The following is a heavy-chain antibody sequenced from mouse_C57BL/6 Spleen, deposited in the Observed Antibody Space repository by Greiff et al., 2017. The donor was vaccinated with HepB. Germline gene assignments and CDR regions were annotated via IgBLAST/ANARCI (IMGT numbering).Heavy chain of an antibody. D-gene: IGHD2-5*01. Sequence: QLQQSGAELVRPGASVTLSCKASGYTFTDYEMHWVKQTPVHGLEWIGAIDPETGGTAYNQKFKGKAILTADKSSSTAYMELRSLTSEDSAVYYCTRSAYYSNYGFAYWGQGTLVTVSA. CDR3: TRSAYYSNYGFAY. V-gene: IGHV1-15*01. CDR2: IDPETGGT. J-gene: IGHJ3*01. CDR1: GYTFTDYE.